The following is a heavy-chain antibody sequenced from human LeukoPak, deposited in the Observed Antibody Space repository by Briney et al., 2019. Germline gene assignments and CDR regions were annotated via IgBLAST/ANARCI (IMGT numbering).Heavy chain of an antibody. CDR1: GFTFSSCG. CDR2: FSYDGINK. J-gene: IGHJ4*02. CDR3: VKEQASGAYRTSDQ. D-gene: IGHD6-19*01. Sequence: PGTSLRLSCAASGFTFSSCGMHWVRQAPGKGLEWLAVFSYDGINKYYRDSVKGRFTISRDNSKNMLYLQMNSLRPEDTAVYYCVKEQASGAYRTSDQWGQGTLVTVSS. V-gene: IGHV3-30*18.